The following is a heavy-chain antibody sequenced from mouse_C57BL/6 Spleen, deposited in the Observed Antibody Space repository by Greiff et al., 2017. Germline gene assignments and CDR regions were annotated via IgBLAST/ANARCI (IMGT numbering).Heavy chain of an antibody. CDR2: IYPGSGNT. V-gene: IGHV1-66*01. Sequence: SGPELVKPGASVKISCKASGYSFTSYYIHWVKQRPGQGLEWIGWIYPGSGNTKYNEKFKGKATLTADTSSSTAYMQLSSLTSEDSAVYYCARGYGSTYWYFDVWGTGTTVTVSS. CDR3: ARGYGSTYWYFDV. D-gene: IGHD1-1*01. J-gene: IGHJ1*03. CDR1: GYSFTSYY.